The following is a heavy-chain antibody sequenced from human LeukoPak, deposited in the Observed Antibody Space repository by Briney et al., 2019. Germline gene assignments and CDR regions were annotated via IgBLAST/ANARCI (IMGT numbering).Heavy chain of an antibody. CDR1: GFTFSSYG. CDR2: ISGSGGST. CDR3: AKVEGDSSGEEYYFDY. V-gene: IGHV3-23*01. Sequence: GGTLRLSCAASGFTFSSYGMSWVRQAPGKGLEWVSAISGSGGSTYYADSVKGRFTISRDNSKNTLYLQMNSLRAEDTAVYYCAKVEGDSSGEEYYFDYWGQGTLVTVSS. J-gene: IGHJ4*02. D-gene: IGHD3-22*01.